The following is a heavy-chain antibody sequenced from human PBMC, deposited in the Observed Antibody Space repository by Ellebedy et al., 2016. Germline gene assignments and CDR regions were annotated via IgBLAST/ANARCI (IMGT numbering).Heavy chain of an antibody. CDR1: GFAFSGQA. J-gene: IGHJ4*02. CDR3: ARDYHSIGDY. Sequence: GESLKISCAASGFAFSGQAMHWVRQAPGKGLEWVASISHEGYENYADSVKGRFTISRDNSKNTLYLQMDSLKREDTAVYYCARDYHSIGDYWGQGTLVTVSS. D-gene: IGHD1-14*01. V-gene: IGHV3-30*04. CDR2: ISHEGYE.